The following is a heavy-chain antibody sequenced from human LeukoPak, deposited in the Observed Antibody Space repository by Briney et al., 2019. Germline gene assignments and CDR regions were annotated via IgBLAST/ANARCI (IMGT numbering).Heavy chain of an antibody. CDR2: ISRSGGST. CDR3: SKVERQLVPTDY. V-gene: IGHV3-23*01. D-gene: IGHD6-13*01. J-gene: IGHJ4*02. Sequence: PGGSLRLSCAASGFTFSSYAMSWVRQAPGKGLEWVSAISRSGGSTYYADSVKGRFTISRDNSKNTLYLQMNSLRAEDTAVYYCSKVERQLVPTDYWGQGTLVTVSS. CDR1: GFTFSSYA.